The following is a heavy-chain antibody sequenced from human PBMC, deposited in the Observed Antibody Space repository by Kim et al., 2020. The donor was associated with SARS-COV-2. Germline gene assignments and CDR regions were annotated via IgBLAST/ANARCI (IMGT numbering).Heavy chain of an antibody. CDR2: ISYDGSNK. V-gene: IGHV3-30-3*01. J-gene: IGHJ4*02. D-gene: IGHD6-19*01. CDR3: ARDWGSGWGE. CDR1: GFTFSSYA. Sequence: GGSLRLSCAASGFTFSSYAMHWVRQAPGKGLEWVAVISYDGSNKYYADSVKGRFTISRDNSKNTLYLQMNSLRAEDTAVYYCARDWGSGWGEWGQGTLSPSPQ.